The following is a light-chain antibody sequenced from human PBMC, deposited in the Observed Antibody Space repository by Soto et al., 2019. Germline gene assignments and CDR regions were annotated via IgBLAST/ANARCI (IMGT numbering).Light chain of an antibody. V-gene: IGLV2-14*03. Sequence: QSVLSQPASVSGSPGPASIISCTGTSSDIGSYNYVSWYLQHPAKAPKLVIFDVSHRPSGVSSRFSGSKSAITASLTISGLQTGDEADYYCSSYTADSTLIFGGGTKLTLL. CDR2: DVS. J-gene: IGLJ2*01. CDR1: SSDIGSYNY. CDR3: SSYTADSTLI.